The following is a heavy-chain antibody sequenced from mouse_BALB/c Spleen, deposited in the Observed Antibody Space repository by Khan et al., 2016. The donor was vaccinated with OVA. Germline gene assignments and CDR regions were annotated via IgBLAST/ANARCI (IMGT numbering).Heavy chain of an antibody. CDR1: GFTFSSYG. J-gene: IGHJ2*01. CDR3: ATSYFYGYYFDY. D-gene: IGHD1-1*01. V-gene: IGHV5-17*02. CDR2: LSGDSNTI. Sequence: EVELVESGGGLVQPGGSRKLSCAASGFTFSSYGMHWVRQAPEKGLEWVAYLSGDSNTIYYADTVKGRFTISRDNPKNTLFLQMTSLMSEDTARDYCATSYFYGYYFDYWGPGTTVTVSA.